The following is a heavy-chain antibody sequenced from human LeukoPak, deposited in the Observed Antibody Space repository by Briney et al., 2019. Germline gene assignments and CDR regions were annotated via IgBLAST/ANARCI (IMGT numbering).Heavy chain of an antibody. Sequence: LGASVKVSCKASGYTFTGYYMHWVRQAPGQGLEWMGWINPNSGGTNYAQKFQGRVTMTRDTSISTAYMELSRLRSDDTAVYYCARGLIGADGNYFDYWGQGTLVTVSS. CDR1: GYTFTGYY. D-gene: IGHD6-13*01. J-gene: IGHJ4*02. CDR3: ARGLIGADGNYFDY. V-gene: IGHV1-2*03. CDR2: INPNSGGT.